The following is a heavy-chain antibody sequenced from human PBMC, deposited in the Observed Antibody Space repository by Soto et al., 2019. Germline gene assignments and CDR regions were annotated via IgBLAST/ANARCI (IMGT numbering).Heavy chain of an antibody. J-gene: IGHJ6*03. CDR2: ISSNGVGT. Sequence: EVQLAESGGGLAQPGGSLRLSCAASGFTLSGYAMDWVRQAPGKGLEYVSGISSNGVGTYYANSVQGRFTISRDNSKNAVYLQMGSLRTEDMAVYYCASRARPDFYYLVGWGKGTTVTVSS. V-gene: IGHV3-64*01. CDR1: GFTLSGYA. CDR3: ASRARPDFYYLVG. D-gene: IGHD6-6*01.